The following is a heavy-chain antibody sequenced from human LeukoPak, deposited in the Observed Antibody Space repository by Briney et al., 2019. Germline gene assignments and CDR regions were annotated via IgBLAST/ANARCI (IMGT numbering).Heavy chain of an antibody. CDR2: INHSGST. D-gene: IGHD3-3*01. CDR3: VRGGKEETYYDFWSGYYHDY. V-gene: IGHV4-34*01. J-gene: IGHJ4*02. Sequence: SETLSLTCAVYGVSFSGYYWSWLRQPPRKGLEWVGEINHSGSTNYNPSLKSRVTISVDTSKNQFSLKLSSVTAAATAVYYCVRGGKEETYYDFWSGYYHDYWGQGTLVTVSS. CDR1: GVSFSGYY.